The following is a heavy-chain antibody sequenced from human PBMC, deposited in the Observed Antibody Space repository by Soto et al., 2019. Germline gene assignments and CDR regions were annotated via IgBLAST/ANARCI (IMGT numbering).Heavy chain of an antibody. V-gene: IGHV3-23*01. CDR3: AKTRGTPNYWYYYGLDV. J-gene: IGHJ6*02. CDR1: GFTFSDYA. D-gene: IGHD1-7*01. Sequence: EVQLLESGGGLVQPGGSVRLSCAASGFTFSDYAMSWVRRAPGEGLEWVSAISGSGDATYYADSVKGRFTISRDNSKNTLYLQMNSLTAEDTALYYCAKTRGTPNYWYYYGLDVWGQGTTVTVSS. CDR2: ISGSGDAT.